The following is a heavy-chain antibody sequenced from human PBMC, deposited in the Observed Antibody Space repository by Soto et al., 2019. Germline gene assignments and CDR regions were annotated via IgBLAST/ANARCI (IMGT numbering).Heavy chain of an antibody. CDR2: ITTYNGNT. CDR3: ARALTGYGMDV. J-gene: IGHJ6*02. V-gene: IGHV1-18*01. CDR1: SYIFTNYG. Sequence: QVQLVQSGVEVREPGASVKVSCKAVSYIFTNYGVSWVRQAPGQGLEWMGWITTYNGNTEYAQKFQGRVPMTTDASTSTAYMELGSLRSDDTAIYYCARALTGYGMDVWGQGTTVTVSS.